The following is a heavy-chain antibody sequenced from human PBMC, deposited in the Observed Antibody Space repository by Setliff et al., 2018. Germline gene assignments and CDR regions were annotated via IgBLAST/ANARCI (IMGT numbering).Heavy chain of an antibody. J-gene: IGHJ6*03. CDR3: ARDGPLYDNFWNAPGYMDV. CDR2: VSYDGRNK. CDR1: GLTFSTYA. D-gene: IGHD3-3*01. V-gene: IGHV3-30*01. Sequence: GGSLRLSCAASGLTFSTYAIHWVRQGPGKGLEWVAIVSYDGRNKYYADSVKGRFTISRDNSKNTVSLQMNSLRPEGTAVYYCARDGPLYDNFWNAPGYMDVWGKGTTVTVSS.